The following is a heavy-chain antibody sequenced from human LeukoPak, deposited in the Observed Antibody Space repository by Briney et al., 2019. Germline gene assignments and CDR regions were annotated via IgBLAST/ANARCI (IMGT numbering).Heavy chain of an antibody. D-gene: IGHD3/OR15-3a*01. CDR2: INPGVDSS. J-gene: IGHJ4*02. CDR1: GYTFTSYA. CDR3: ARSGMIFGVVTL. V-gene: IGHV1-46*01. Sequence: ASVKVSCKASGYTFTSYAMNWVRQAPGQGLEWMGLINPGVDSSNYAQKFQGRVTLTRDTSTSAVYMELSSLRSEDTAVYYCARSGMIFGVVTLWGQGTLVTVSS.